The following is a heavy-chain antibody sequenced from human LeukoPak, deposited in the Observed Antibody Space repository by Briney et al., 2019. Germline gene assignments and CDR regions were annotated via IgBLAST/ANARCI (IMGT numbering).Heavy chain of an antibody. D-gene: IGHD3-22*01. CDR3: ARYYCDSSGYYPGYYYYMDV. CDR2: ISSSGSTI. V-gene: IGHV3-48*03. J-gene: IGHJ6*03. Sequence: GGSLRLSCAASGFTFSSYEMNWFRQAPGKGLEWVSYISSSGSTIYYADSVKGRFTISRDNAKNSLYLQMNSLRAEDTAVYYCARYYCDSSGYYPGYYYYMDVWGKGTTVTVSS. CDR1: GFTFSSYE.